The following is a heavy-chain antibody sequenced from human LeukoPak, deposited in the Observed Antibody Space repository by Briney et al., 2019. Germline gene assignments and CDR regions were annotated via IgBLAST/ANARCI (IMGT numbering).Heavy chain of an antibody. D-gene: IGHD3-10*01. CDR3: ARHGGLVRGFTDAFDI. J-gene: IGHJ3*02. V-gene: IGHV4-59*08. CDR1: GGSISSYY. CDR2: IYYSGST. Sequence: SETLSLTCTVSGGSISSYYWSWIRQPPGKGLEWIGYIYYSGSTNSNPSLKSRVTISADTSKNQFSLKLSSVSAADTAVYYCARHGGLVRGFTDAFDIWGQGTVVTVSS.